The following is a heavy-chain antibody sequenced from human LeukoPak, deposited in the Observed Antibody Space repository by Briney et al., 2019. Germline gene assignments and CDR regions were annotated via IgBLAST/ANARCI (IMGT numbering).Heavy chain of an antibody. Sequence: ASVKVSCKASGYTFTSYGISWVRQAPGQGLEWMGWISGYTGKTNSAQILQGRVTMTTDTSTSTAYMELRSLRSDDTAVYYCASGEGCSSNSCTLDYWGQGTLVTVSS. D-gene: IGHD2-2*01. CDR3: ASGEGCSSNSCTLDY. J-gene: IGHJ4*02. CDR1: GYTFTSYG. CDR2: ISGYTGKT. V-gene: IGHV1-18*01.